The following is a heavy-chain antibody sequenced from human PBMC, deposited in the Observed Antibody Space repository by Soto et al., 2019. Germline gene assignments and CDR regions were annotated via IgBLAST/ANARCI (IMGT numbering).Heavy chain of an antibody. Sequence: SETLSLTCAVSGGSISSGGYSWSWIRQPPGKGLEWIGYIYHSGSTYYNPSLKSRVTISVDRSKNQFSLKLSSVTAADTAVYYCARDRGYYGMDVWGQGTTLTVSS. V-gene: IGHV4-30-2*01. J-gene: IGHJ6*02. CDR2: IYHSGST. CDR3: ARDRGYYGMDV. CDR1: GGSISSGGYS.